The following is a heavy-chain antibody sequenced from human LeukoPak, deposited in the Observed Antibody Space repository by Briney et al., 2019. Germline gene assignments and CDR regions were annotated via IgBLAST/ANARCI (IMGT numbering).Heavy chain of an antibody. J-gene: IGHJ4*02. V-gene: IGHV3-43D*03. Sequence: GGSLRLSCAASGFTFDDYAMRWGRQAPGKGLEWVSLISWDGGSTYYADSVKGRFTISRDNSKNSLYLRMNSLRAEDTALYYCAKDMNLGAGTPGFDYWGQGTLVTVSS. CDR3: AKDMNLGAGTPGFDY. CDR1: GFTFDDYA. D-gene: IGHD1-26*01. CDR2: ISWDGGST.